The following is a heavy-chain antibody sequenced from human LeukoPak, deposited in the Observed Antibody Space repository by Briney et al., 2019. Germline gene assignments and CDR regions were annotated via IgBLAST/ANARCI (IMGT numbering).Heavy chain of an antibody. CDR2: IKQDGSEK. D-gene: IGHD3-10*01. CDR3: AGLRVPSPQLLWFGELSGPWFDP. J-gene: IGHJ5*02. CDR1: GFTFRSYW. Sequence: SGGSLRLSCAASGFTFRSYWMSWVRQAPGKGLEWVANIKQDGSEKYYVDSVKGRFTISRDNAKNSLYLQMNSLRSDDTAVYYCAGLRVPSPQLLWFGELSGPWFDPWGQGTLVTVSS. V-gene: IGHV3-7*03.